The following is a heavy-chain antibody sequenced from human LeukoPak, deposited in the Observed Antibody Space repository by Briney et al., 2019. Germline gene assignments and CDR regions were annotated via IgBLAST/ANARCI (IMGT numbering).Heavy chain of an antibody. Sequence: GGSLRLSCAASGFTFSSYAMHWVRQAPGKGLEWVAVISYDGSNKYYADSVKGRFTISRDNSKNTLYLQMNSLRAEDTAVYYCARDRKGALNYDMDVWGHGTTVTVSS. CDR1: GFTFSSYA. V-gene: IGHV3-30*04. CDR3: ARDRKGALNYDMDV. J-gene: IGHJ6*02. CDR2: ISYDGSNK.